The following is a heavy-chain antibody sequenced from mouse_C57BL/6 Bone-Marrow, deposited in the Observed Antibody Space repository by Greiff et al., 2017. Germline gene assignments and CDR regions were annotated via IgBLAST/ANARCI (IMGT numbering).Heavy chain of an antibody. CDR1: GYTFTSYW. D-gene: IGHD2-12*01. V-gene: IGHV1-64*01. J-gene: IGHJ2*01. CDR2: IYPKSGST. CDR3: ASPLCLLQYYFDD. Sequence: VQLQQPGAELVKPGASVKLSCKASGYTFTSYWMRWVKQRPGQGLEWIGMIYPKSGSTNYNEKFKSKATLTADKSSSTAYMQLRSLTSEDSAVYYCASPLCLLQYYFDDWGQGTTLTVSS.